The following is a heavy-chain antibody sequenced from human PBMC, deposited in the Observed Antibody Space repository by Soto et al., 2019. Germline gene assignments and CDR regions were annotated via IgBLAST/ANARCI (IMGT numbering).Heavy chain of an antibody. CDR3: ARDFRAGIYYGSGSAVDY. J-gene: IGHJ4*02. CDR1: GYTFISYG. V-gene: IGHV1-18*01. Sequence: QVQLVQSGAEVKKPGASVQVSCKASGYTFISYGISWVRQAPGQGLERLGWISAYNGNTKYAQKVQDRVTMTTDTSTSTAYMELRSLRSDDTAVYYCARDFRAGIYYGSGSAVDYWGQGTLFTVSS. CDR2: ISAYNGNT. D-gene: IGHD3-10*01.